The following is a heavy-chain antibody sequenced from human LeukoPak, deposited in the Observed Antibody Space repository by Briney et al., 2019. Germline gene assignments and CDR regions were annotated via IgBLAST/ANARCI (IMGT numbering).Heavy chain of an antibody. CDR2: IKQDGSEK. CDR1: GFTFSSYW. V-gene: IGHV3-7*01. Sequence: GGSLRLSCAASGFTFSSYWMSWVRQAPGKGLEWVANIKQDGSEKYYVDSVKGRFTISRDNAKNSLYLQMNSLRAEDTAVYYCAREALDCYDSSGYYPYFDYWGQGTLVTVSS. D-gene: IGHD3-22*01. CDR3: AREALDCYDSSGYYPYFDY. J-gene: IGHJ4*02.